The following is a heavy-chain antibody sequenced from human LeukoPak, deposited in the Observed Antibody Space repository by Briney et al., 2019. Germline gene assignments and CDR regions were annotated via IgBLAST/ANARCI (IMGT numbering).Heavy chain of an antibody. CDR1: GYSISSGYY. CDR2: IYHSGST. Sequence: SETLSLTCAVSGYSISSGYYWGWIRQPPGKGLEWIESIYHSGSTYYNPSLKSRVTISVDTSKNQFSLKLSSVTAADTAVYYCARVSMVRGVILDYWGQGTLVTVSS. V-gene: IGHV4-38-2*01. CDR3: ARVSMVRGVILDY. D-gene: IGHD3-10*01. J-gene: IGHJ4*02.